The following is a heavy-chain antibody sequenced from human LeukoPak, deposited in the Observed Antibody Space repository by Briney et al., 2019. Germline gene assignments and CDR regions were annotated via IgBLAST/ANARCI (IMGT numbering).Heavy chain of an antibody. Sequence: SETLSLTCTVSGGSISSSSYYWGWIRQPPGKGLEWIGSIYYSGSTYYNPSLKSRVTISVDTSKNQFSLKLSSVTAADTAVYYCARGGGQWLVPRFRVPIDYWGQGTLVTVSS. CDR3: ARGGGQWLVPRFRVPIDY. V-gene: IGHV4-39*07. CDR1: GGSISSSSYY. J-gene: IGHJ4*02. D-gene: IGHD6-19*01. CDR2: IYYSGST.